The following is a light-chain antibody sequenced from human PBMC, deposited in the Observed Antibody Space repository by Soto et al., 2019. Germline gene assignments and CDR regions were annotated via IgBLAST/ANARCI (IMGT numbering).Light chain of an antibody. CDR3: LQDYDYPRT. V-gene: IGKV1-6*01. CDR2: GTS. CDR1: QGIRSD. J-gene: IGKJ1*01. Sequence: AIQMTQSPSSLSASVGDRVTITCRASQGIRSDLGWYQQRPGEAPKLLIHGTSSLQSGVPSRFSGSGSGTDFTLTISSLQPEDFATYYCLQDYDYPRTFGQGTKVEI.